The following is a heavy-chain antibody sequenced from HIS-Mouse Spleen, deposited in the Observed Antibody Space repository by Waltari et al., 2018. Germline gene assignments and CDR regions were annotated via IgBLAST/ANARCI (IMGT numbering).Heavy chain of an antibody. CDR3: AREIPYSSSWYDWYFDL. Sequence: QLQLQDSGPGLVKPSETLSLTCTVSGGPIISSSYSWGWIRQPPGKGLEWIGSIYYSGSTYYNPSLKSRVTISVDTSKNQFSLKLSSVTAADTAVYYCAREIPYSSSWYDWYFDLWGRGTLVTVSS. J-gene: IGHJ2*01. V-gene: IGHV4-39*07. CDR2: IYYSGST. D-gene: IGHD6-13*01. CDR1: GGPIISSSYS.